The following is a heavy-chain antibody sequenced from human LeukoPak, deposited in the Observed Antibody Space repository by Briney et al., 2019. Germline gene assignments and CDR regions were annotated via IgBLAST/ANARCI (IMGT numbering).Heavy chain of an antibody. CDR1: GFTFSSYE. J-gene: IGHJ4*02. Sequence: GGSLRLSCAASGFTFSSYEMNWVRQAPGKGLEWVSYISTSGSSIYYADSVKGRFTISRDNPKNSLYLQMNSLRAEDTAVYYCARGVAGMSKGKFDYWGQGTLVTVSS. CDR3: ARGVAGMSKGKFDY. V-gene: IGHV3-48*03. CDR2: ISTSGSSI. D-gene: IGHD2-15*01.